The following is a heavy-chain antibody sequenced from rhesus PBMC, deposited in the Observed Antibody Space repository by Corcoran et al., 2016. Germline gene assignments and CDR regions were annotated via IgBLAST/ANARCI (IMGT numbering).Heavy chain of an antibody. D-gene: IGHD5-42*01. CDR2: IGGSSGTT. J-gene: IGHJ6*01. CDR3: ARRDGIYGLDS. Sequence: QVQLQESGPGLVKPSETLSLTCAVSGYSISSGYYWGWIRQPPGKGLAWIGYIGGSSGTTYYHPSLMSRVPISGDTSKNRFSLKLSSVAAADTAVYYCARRDGIYGLDSWGQGVVVTVSS. CDR1: GYSISSGYY. V-gene: IGHV4-99*01.